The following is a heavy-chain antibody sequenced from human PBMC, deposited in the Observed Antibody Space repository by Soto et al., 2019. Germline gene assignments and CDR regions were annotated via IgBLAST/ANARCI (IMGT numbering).Heavy chain of an antibody. CDR3: ARDRGVAPPVAGNTHYYYSMDV. J-gene: IGHJ6*03. CDR1: GYSFTNYG. V-gene: IGHV1-18*01. D-gene: IGHD6-19*01. Sequence: QDQLVQSGAEVKKPGASVTVSCKASGYSFTNYGITWVRQAPGQGLEWLGWISDFNGNTRYAQKVQGRVTMTTDASTSTAYMELRSLRSDDTAVYYCARDRGVAPPVAGNTHYYYSMDVWGKGTTVTVSS. CDR2: ISDFNGNT.